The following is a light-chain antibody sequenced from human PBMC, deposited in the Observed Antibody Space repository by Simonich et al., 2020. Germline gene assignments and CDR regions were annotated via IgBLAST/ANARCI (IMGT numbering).Light chain of an antibody. J-gene: IGKJ2*01. CDR3: QQLNSYPPYT. Sequence: DIQMTQYPSSLSASVGDRVNITCPESKEFSKYLNWYQQKPGEAPKLLIYDASNFETGVPSRFSGSGSGTDFTFTISSLQPEDIATYYCQQLNSYPPYTFGQGTKLEIK. V-gene: IGKV1-33*01. CDR1: KEFSKY. CDR2: DAS.